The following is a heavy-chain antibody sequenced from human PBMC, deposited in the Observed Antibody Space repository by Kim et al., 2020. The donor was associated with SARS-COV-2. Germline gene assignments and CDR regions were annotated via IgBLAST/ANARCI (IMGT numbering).Heavy chain of an antibody. J-gene: IGHJ4*02. V-gene: IGHV3-11*04. Sequence: YHTASVKGRITNSRANAKNSLYLQMNSLGAEGTAVYYCAGDILTGYAEGYWGQGTLVTVSS. CDR3: AGDILTGYAEGY. D-gene: IGHD3-9*01.